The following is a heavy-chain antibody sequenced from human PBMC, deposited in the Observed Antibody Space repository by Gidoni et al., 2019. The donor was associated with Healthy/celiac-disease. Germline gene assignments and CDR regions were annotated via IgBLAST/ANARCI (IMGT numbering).Heavy chain of an antibody. V-gene: IGHV3-48*02. Sequence: EVQLVESGGGLVQPGGSLRPSCAASGFTFSSHSMNWVRQAPGKGLEWVSYISSRSSTIYYADSVKGRFTISRDNAKNSLYLQMNSLRDEDTAVYYCARIKGYSYGYYYYGMDVWGQGTTVTVSS. CDR3: ARIKGYSYGYYYYGMDV. CDR1: GFTFSSHS. J-gene: IGHJ6*02. D-gene: IGHD5-18*01. CDR2: ISSRSSTI.